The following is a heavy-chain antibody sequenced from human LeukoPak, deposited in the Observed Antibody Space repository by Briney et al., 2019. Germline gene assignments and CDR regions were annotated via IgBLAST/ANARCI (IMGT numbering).Heavy chain of an antibody. CDR1: GYTFTSYG. J-gene: IGHJ4*02. V-gene: IGHV1-18*01. D-gene: IGHD3-3*01. CDR2: ISAYNGNT. Sequence: ASVKVSCKASGYTFTSYGISWVRQAPGQGLEWMGWISAYNGNTNYAQKLQGRVTMTTDTSTSTAYMELRSLRSDDTAVYYCARDLSKHFLEWLLEPNFDYWGQGTLVTVSS. CDR3: ARDLSKHFLEWLLEPNFDY.